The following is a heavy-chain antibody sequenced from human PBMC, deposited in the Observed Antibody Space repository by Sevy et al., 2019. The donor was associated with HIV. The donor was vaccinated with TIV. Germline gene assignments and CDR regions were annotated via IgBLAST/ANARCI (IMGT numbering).Heavy chain of an antibody. CDR3: ARSRRDGYNPKGAFDI. Sequence: GESLKISCKGSGYSFTSYWIGWVRQMPGKGLEWMGIIYPGDSDTIYSPSFQGQVTISADKSISTAYLQWSRLKASDTAMYYCARSRRDGYNPKGAFDIWGQGTMVTVSS. V-gene: IGHV5-51*01. CDR2: IYPGDSDT. D-gene: IGHD5-12*01. J-gene: IGHJ3*02. CDR1: GYSFTSYW.